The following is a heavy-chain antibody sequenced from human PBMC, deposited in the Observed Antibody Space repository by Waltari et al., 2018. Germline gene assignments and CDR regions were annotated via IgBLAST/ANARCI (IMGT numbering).Heavy chain of an antibody. J-gene: IGHJ6*03. V-gene: IGHV4-31*03. CDR2: IYYSGST. CDR3: ARDDRFETTRESYYYYMDV. Sequence: QVQLQESGPGLVKPSQTLSPRFTVPGGSIRSGGYSCSWTRTTPGTGLQWVGYIYYSGSTHYNPSLKSRVTISVATSKNQFSLTLSSVTAADSAVYYCARDDRFETTRESYYYYMDVWGKGTTVTVSS. D-gene: IGHD3-10*01. CDR1: GGSIRSGGYS.